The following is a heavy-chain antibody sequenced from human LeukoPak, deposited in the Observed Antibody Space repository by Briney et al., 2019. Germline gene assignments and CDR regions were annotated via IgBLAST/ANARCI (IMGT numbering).Heavy chain of an antibody. J-gene: IGHJ4*02. V-gene: IGHV4-39*01. CDR1: GGSISSSSYY. D-gene: IGHD3-10*01. Sequence: SETLSLTCTVSGGSISSSSYYWGWIRQPPGKGVEWIGSIYYSGSTYYNPSLKSRVTISVDTSKNQFSLKLSSVTAADTAVYYCPRRITIAVDYWNQGTLVTVSS. CDR2: IYYSGST. CDR3: PRRITIAVDY.